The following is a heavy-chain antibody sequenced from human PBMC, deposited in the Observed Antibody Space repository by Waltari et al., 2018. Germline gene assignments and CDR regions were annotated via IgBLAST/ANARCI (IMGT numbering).Heavy chain of an antibody. V-gene: IGHV1-2*02. CDR3: ARAMPVGGTTSGRAFDI. CDR2: INPNNGGT. CDR1: GYTFPGYN. D-gene: IGHD1-26*01. J-gene: IGHJ3*02. Sequence: QVQLVQSGAQVKKPGASVKASCKASGYTFPGYNINWVRQAPGQGLECMGWINPNNGGTYYAQKFQGRVTMTRDTTASTAHMELSGLTYDDTAVYYCARAMPVGGTTSGRAFDIWGQGTMVTVSA.